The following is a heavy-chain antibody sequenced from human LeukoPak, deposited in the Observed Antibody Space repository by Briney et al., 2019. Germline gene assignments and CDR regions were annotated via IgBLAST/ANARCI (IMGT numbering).Heavy chain of an antibody. CDR1: GFTFDDYS. V-gene: IGHV3-9*01. CDR2: ISWNSGSI. CDR3: ARDLGRFLS. Sequence: PGGSLRLSCAASGFTFDDYSMHWVRQAPGKGLEWVSGISWNSGSIGYADSVKGRFTISRDNAKNSLYLQMNSLRAEDTAVYYCARDLGRFLSWGQGTLVTVSS. D-gene: IGHD3-3*01. J-gene: IGHJ4*02.